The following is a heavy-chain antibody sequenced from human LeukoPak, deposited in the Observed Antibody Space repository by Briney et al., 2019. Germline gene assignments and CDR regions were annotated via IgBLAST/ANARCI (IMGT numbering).Heavy chain of an antibody. CDR2: IIPICGTA. D-gene: IGHD3-10*01. J-gene: IGHJ6*03. CDR3: ARESLHRTYYYGSGSVHYYYYYMDV. V-gene: IGHV1-69*06. Sequence: SVKVSCKASGGTFSSYAISWVRQAPGQGLEWMGGIIPICGTANYAQKFQGRVTITADKSTSTAYMELSSLRSEDTAVYYCARESLHRTYYYGSGSVHYYYYYMDVWGKGTTVTISS. CDR1: GGTFSSYA.